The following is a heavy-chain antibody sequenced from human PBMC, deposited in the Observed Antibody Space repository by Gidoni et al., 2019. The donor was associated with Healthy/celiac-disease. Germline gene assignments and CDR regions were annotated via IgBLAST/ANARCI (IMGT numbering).Heavy chain of an antibody. D-gene: IGHD1-7*01. Sequence: EVQLVESGGGLVQPGGSLRLSCADSGFTFSSYSINWVRQAPGKGLEWVSYISSSSTIYYADYVKGRFTISRDNAKNSLYLQMNSLRDEDTAVYYCASPITGTTYAFDIWGQGTMVTVSS. CDR2: ISSSSTI. V-gene: IGHV3-48*02. CDR3: ASPITGTTYAFDI. CDR1: GFTFSSYS. J-gene: IGHJ3*02.